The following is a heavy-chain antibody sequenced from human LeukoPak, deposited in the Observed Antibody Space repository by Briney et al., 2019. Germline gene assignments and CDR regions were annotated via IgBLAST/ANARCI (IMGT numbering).Heavy chain of an antibody. Sequence: SETLSLTCTVSGGSISSYYWSWIRQPPGKGLEWIGYIYYSGSTNYNPSLKSRVTISVDTSKNQFSLKLSSVTAADTAVYYCARFFGVVPYYYYGMDVWGQGTTVTVSS. D-gene: IGHD3-3*01. J-gene: IGHJ6*02. CDR1: GGSISSYY. V-gene: IGHV4-59*01. CDR2: IYYSGST. CDR3: ARFFGVVPYYYYGMDV.